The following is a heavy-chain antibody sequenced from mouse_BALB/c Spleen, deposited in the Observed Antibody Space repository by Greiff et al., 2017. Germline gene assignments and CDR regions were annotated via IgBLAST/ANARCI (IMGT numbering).Heavy chain of an antibody. Sequence: EVQGVESGGGLVQPGGSMKLSCVASGFTFSNYWMNWVRQSPEKGLEWVAEIRLKSNNYATHYAESVKGRFTISRDDSKSSVYLQMNNLRAEDTGIYYCTRDSSGYDYWGQGTTLTVSS. CDR2: IRLKSNNYAT. D-gene: IGHD3-2*01. CDR1: GFTFSNYW. V-gene: IGHV6-6*02. CDR3: TRDSSGYDY. J-gene: IGHJ2*01.